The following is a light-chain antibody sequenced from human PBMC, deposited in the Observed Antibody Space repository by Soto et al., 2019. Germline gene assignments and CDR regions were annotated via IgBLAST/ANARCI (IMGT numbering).Light chain of an antibody. Sequence: IVLTQSPPSLSLFPGERATLSCRASQSVSSYLAWYQQKPGQAPRLLIYDVSTRATGIPARFSGGGSRTDFILTISSLEPEDFAVYYCQQRSNWPITFGQGTRLEIK. CDR1: QSVSSY. CDR2: DVS. J-gene: IGKJ5*01. CDR3: QQRSNWPIT. V-gene: IGKV3-11*01.